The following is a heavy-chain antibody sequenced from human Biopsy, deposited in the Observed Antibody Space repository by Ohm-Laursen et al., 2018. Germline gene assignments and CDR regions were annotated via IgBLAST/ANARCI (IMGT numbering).Heavy chain of an antibody. J-gene: IGHJ5*01. D-gene: IGHD1-14*01. Sequence: GSLRLSCSAPGFTFHTYAMNWVRQAPGKGLEWVAHIDVSDYNTYYADSVRGRFTISRDNSKQMVHLEINSLTADDTAIYYCVEQWGGYNFDSWGQGTLVTVSS. CDR3: VEQWGGYNFDS. CDR1: GFTFHTYA. V-gene: IGHV3-23*01. CDR2: IDVSDYNT.